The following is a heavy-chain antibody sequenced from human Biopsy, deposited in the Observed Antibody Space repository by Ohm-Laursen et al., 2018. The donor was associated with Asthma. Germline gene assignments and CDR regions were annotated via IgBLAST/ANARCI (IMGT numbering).Heavy chain of an antibody. D-gene: IGHD5-24*01. CDR1: GFTFSSYG. CDR2: ISYDGSNK. J-gene: IGHJ4*02. V-gene: IGHV3-30*03. CDR3: ARDMNRDGWYFDY. Sequence: SLRLSCAASGFTFSSYGMYWVRQAPGKGLEWVAVISYDGSNKYYADSVKGRFTISRDNSKNTLYLQMNSLRGDDTAVYYCARDMNRDGWYFDYWGQGTLVTVSS.